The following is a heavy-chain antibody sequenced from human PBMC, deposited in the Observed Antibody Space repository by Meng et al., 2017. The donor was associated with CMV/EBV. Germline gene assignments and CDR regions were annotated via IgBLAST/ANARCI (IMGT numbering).Heavy chain of an antibody. J-gene: IGHJ6*02. Sequence: SVKVSCKASGGTFSSYAISWVRQAPGQGLEWMGGIIPIFGTANYAQKFQGRVTITTDESTSTAYMELSSLRSEDTAVYYCASINFPHYYYYGMDVWGQGTTVTVSS. CDR2: IIPIFGTA. CDR3: ASINFPHYYYYGMDV. V-gene: IGHV1-69*05. CDR1: GGTFSSYA. D-gene: IGHD3-10*01.